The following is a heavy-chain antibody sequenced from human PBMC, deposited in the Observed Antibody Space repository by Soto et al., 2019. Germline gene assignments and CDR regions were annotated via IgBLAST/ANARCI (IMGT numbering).Heavy chain of an antibody. CDR1: GYTFTSYG. V-gene: IGHV1-18*01. Sequence: ASVKVSCKASGYTFTSYGISWVRQAPGQGLEWMGWISAYNGNTNYAQKLQGRVTMTTDTSTSTAYMELRSLRSDDTAVYYCAREITYYYDSSGYYPPDAFDIWGQGTMVTVSS. D-gene: IGHD3-22*01. CDR3: AREITYYYDSSGYYPPDAFDI. CDR2: ISAYNGNT. J-gene: IGHJ3*02.